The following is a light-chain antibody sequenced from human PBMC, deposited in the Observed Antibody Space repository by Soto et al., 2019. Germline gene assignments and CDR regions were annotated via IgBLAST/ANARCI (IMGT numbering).Light chain of an antibody. V-gene: IGKV3-20*01. CDR2: DAS. J-gene: IGKJ1*01. CDR1: LSISNY. Sequence: EVVLTQSPGTLSLSPGERATLSCRASLSISNYLAWYQQKPGQAPRLLIYDASSRATGIADRFSGSASGTKFTLTLSRLEPEDFAVYYCQQYGSSRRTFGQGTKVEIK. CDR3: QQYGSSRRT.